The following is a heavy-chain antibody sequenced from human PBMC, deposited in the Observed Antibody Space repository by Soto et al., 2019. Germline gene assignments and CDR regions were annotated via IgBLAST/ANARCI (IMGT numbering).Heavy chain of an antibody. J-gene: IGHJ6*02. D-gene: IGHD2-2*01. CDR3: ARNIVVVPAASLKGDYYYGMDV. Sequence: SVKVSCKASGYTFTGYYMHWVRQAPGQGLEWMGWINPNSGGTNYAQKFQVWVTMTRDTSISTAYMELSRLRSDDTAVYYCARNIVVVPAASLKGDYYYGMDVWGQGTTVTVSS. CDR2: INPNSGGT. CDR1: GYTFTGYY. V-gene: IGHV1-2*04.